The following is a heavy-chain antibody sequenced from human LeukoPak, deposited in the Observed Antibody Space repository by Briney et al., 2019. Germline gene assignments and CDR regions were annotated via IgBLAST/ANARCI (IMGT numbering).Heavy chain of an antibody. CDR3: AKDQMIVVVPAAETSEYYFDY. J-gene: IGHJ4*02. V-gene: IGHV3-23*01. CDR1: GFTFSSYA. CDR2: IGGSGGST. Sequence: GGSLRLSCAASGFTFSSYAMSWVRQAPGKGLEWVSAIGGSGGSTYYADSVKGRFTISRDNSKNTLYLQMNSLRAEDTAVYYCAKDQMIVVVPAAETSEYYFDYWGQGTLVTVSS. D-gene: IGHD2-2*01.